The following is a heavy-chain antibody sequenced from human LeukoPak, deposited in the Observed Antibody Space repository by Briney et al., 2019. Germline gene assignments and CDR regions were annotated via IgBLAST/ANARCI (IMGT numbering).Heavy chain of an antibody. J-gene: IGHJ4*02. CDR2: IIPIFGTA. Sequence: SVKVSCKASGGTFSSYAIGWVLQAPGQGLEWMGGIIPIFGTANYAQKFQGRVTITTDESTSTAYMELSSLRSEDTAVYYCAFRYCGGQRYHEWSAGYWVYWGQGTLVTVSS. CDR1: GGTFSSYA. V-gene: IGHV1-69*05. CDR3: AFRYCGGQRYHEWSAGYWVY. D-gene: IGHD2-21*01.